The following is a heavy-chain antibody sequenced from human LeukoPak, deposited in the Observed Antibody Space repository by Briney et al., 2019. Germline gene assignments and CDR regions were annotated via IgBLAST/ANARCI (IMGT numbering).Heavy chain of an antibody. D-gene: IGHD3-22*01. V-gene: IGHV3-64*01. J-gene: IGHJ4*02. CDR2: ISTNGGSA. Sequence: GGSLRLSCAASGFTFSSYAMHWVRQAPGKGLEYVSAISTNGGSAYYANSVKGRFTISRDNSKNTLYLQMGSLRAEDMAMYYCARGDSMIVVVKGFDSWGQGTLVTVSS. CDR1: GFTFSSYA. CDR3: ARGDSMIVVVKGFDS.